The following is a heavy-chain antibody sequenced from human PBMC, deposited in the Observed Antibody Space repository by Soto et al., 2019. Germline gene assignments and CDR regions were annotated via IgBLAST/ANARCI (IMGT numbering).Heavy chain of an antibody. V-gene: IGHV1-3*01. D-gene: IGHD6-19*01. J-gene: IGHJ3*02. CDR1: GYTFTSYS. CDR3: ASPHPRAGTDAFDI. Sequence: ASVKGSCKASGYTFTSYSMHWVLQAPGQRLEWMGWINAGNGNTKYSQKFQGRVTITRDTSASTAYMELSSLRSEDTAVYYCASPHPRAGTDAFDIWGQGTMVTVSS. CDR2: INAGNGNT.